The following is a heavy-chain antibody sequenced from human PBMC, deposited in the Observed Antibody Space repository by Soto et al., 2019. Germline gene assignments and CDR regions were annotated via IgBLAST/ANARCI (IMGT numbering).Heavy chain of an antibody. CDR3: AREWGSGSSPAFGGGKYAMDV. V-gene: IGHV4-31*03. CDR1: GVSISSGGYY. D-gene: IGHD1-26*01. Sequence: QVHLQESGPGLVKPSQTLSLTCTVSGVSISSGGYYWSWIRQHPGKGMEWIGYTYYSGSTYYNPTLNSRVTISVDTSKSQFPLKLSAVTAADTAVYSCAREWGSGSSPAFGGGKYAMDVWCQGTTVTVS. J-gene: IGHJ6*02. CDR2: TYYSGST.